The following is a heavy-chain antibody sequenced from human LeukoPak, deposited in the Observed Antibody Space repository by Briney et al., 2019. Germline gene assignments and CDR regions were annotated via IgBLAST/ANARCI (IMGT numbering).Heavy chain of an antibody. Sequence: GGSLRLSCAASGFTFSSYEVNWVRQAPGKGLEWVSSISSSSYIYYADSVKGRFTISRDNAKNSLYLQMNSLRAEDTAVYYCASFKPSYSSSAGSFDYWGQGTLVTVSS. V-gene: IGHV3-21*01. CDR2: ISSSSYI. D-gene: IGHD6-6*01. CDR3: ASFKPSYSSSAGSFDY. CDR1: GFTFSSYE. J-gene: IGHJ4*02.